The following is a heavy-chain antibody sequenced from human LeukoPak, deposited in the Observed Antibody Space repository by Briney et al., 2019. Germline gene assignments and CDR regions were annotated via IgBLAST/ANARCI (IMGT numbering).Heavy chain of an antibody. CDR3: ARNWNGALDP. J-gene: IGHJ5*02. Sequence: GGSLRLSCAASGFTFSSYGMHWVRQAPGKGLEWVAVIWYDGSNKYYADSVKGRFTTSRDDSKNTLYLQMNSLRAEDTAVYYCARNWNGALDPWGQGTLVTVSS. CDR2: IWYDGSNK. D-gene: IGHD1-1*01. V-gene: IGHV3-33*01. CDR1: GFTFSSYG.